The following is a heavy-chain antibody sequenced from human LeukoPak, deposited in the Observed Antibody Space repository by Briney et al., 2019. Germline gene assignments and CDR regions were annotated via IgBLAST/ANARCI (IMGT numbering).Heavy chain of an antibody. CDR1: GFTFSSYG. J-gene: IGHJ4*02. D-gene: IGHD1-26*01. V-gene: IGHV3-30*18. CDR3: AKEGVVGATYFDY. Sequence: PGGSLRLSCAASGFTFSSYGMHWVRQAPGKGLEWVAVISYDGSNKYYADSVKGRFTISRDNSKNTLYLQMNSLRAEDTAVYYCAKEGVVGATYFDYWGQGTPVTVSS. CDR2: ISYDGSNK.